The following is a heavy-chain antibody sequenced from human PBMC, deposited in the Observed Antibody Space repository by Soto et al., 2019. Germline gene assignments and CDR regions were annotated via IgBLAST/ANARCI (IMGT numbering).Heavy chain of an antibody. Sequence: EVQLLESGGGLVQPGGSLRLSCAASGFTFSSYAMSWVCQAPGKGLEWVSAISGSGGTTYYADSVKGRFTFSRDNSKNTLYLQMNSLSAEDTAVYYCAKTANGWFSAFDIWGQGTMVTVSS. CDR2: ISGSGGTT. CDR1: GFTFSSYA. D-gene: IGHD6-19*01. V-gene: IGHV3-23*01. CDR3: AKTANGWFSAFDI. J-gene: IGHJ3*02.